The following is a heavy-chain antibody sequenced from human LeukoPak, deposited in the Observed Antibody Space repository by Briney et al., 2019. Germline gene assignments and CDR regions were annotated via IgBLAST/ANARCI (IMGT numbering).Heavy chain of an antibody. Sequence: SETLSLTCTVSGGSVSSGSCYWSWIRQPPGKGLEWIGYIYYSGSTNYNPSLKSRVTISVDTSKNQFSLKLSSVTAADTAVYYCARVKYYYGSGSWYYFDYWGQGTLVTVSS. CDR1: GGSVSSGSCY. V-gene: IGHV4-61*01. CDR3: ARVKYYYGSGSWYYFDY. CDR2: IYYSGST. D-gene: IGHD3-10*01. J-gene: IGHJ4*02.